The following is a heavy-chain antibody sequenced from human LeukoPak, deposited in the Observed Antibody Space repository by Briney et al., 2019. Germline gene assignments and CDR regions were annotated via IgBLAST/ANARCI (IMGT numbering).Heavy chain of an antibody. CDR1: GFTFSSYE. D-gene: IGHD3-16*01. V-gene: IGHV3-48*03. CDR2: ISSSGSTI. Sequence: GGSLRLSCAASGFTFSSYEMNWVRQAPGKGLEWVSYISSSGSTIYYADSVKGRFTISRDNAKNSLYLQMNSLRAEVTAVYYCARGYATRGRDNSVGFDYWGQGTLVTVSS. J-gene: IGHJ4*02. CDR3: ARGYATRGRDNSVGFDY.